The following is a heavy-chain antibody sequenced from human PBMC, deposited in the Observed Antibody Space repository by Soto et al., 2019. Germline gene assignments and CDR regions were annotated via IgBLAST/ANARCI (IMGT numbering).Heavy chain of an antibody. D-gene: IGHD6-19*01. Sequence: GGSLRLSCAASGFTFSSYAMSWVRQAPGKGLEWVSAISGSGGSTYYADSVKGRFTISRDNSKNTLYLQMNSLRAEDTAVYYCAKGVPGIAVAGTGYFQHWGQGTLVTVSS. CDR2: ISGSGGST. J-gene: IGHJ1*01. CDR1: GFTFSSYA. CDR3: AKGVPGIAVAGTGYFQH. V-gene: IGHV3-23*01.